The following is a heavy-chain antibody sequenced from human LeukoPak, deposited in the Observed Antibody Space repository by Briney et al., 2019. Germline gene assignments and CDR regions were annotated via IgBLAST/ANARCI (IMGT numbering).Heavy chain of an antibody. CDR1: GGSFSGYY. CDR3: ARGVGSSSGWYGY. V-gene: IGHV4-34*01. J-gene: IGHJ4*02. Sequence: SETLSLTCAGYGGSFSGYYWSWIRQPPGKGLEWIGEINHSGSTNYNPSLKSRVTISVDTSKNQFSLKLSSVTAADTAVYYCARGVGSSSGWYGYWGQGTLVTVSS. CDR2: INHSGST. D-gene: IGHD6-19*01.